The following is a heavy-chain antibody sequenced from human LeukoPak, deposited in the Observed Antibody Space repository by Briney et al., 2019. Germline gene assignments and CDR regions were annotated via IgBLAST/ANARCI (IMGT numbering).Heavy chain of an antibody. J-gene: IGHJ2*01. CDR3: AKDPKGSMIVVVIYRRDWYFDL. CDR2: ISSSSGTI. V-gene: IGHV3-48*02. D-gene: IGHD3-22*01. Sequence: SGGSLRLSCAASGFTFSSYSMNWVRQAPGKGLEWVSYISSSSGTIFYADSVKGRFTISRDYAKNSLYLQMHSLRDGDTAVYYCAKDPKGSMIVVVIYRRDWYFDLWGRGTLVTVSS. CDR1: GFTFSSYS.